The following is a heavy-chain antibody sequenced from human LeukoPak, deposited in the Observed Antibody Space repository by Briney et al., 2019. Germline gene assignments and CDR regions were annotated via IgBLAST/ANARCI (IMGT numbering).Heavy chain of an antibody. V-gene: IGHV4-59*01. Sequence: SETLSLTCTVSGGSISSYYWSWIRQPPGKGLEWLGYIYSSGSTNYNPSLRSRITISVDTFKNQFSLRLTSVTAADTAVYYCARFSAGYSYALDYWGQGNLVTVSS. J-gene: IGHJ4*02. D-gene: IGHD5-18*01. CDR1: GGSISSYY. CDR2: IYSSGST. CDR3: ARFSAGYSYALDY.